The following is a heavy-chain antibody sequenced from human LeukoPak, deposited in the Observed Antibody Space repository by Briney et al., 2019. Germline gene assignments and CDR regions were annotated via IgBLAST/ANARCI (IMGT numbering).Heavy chain of an antibody. V-gene: IGHV3-64*01. Sequence: GGSLRLSCAASGFTFSSYAMHWVRQAPGXXXXYVSAISSNGGSTYYANSVKGRFTISRDDSKNTLYLQMGSPRAEDMAVYYCARDLNGDYAGDYWGQGTLVTVSS. CDR2: ISSNGGST. J-gene: IGHJ4*02. CDR1: GFTFSSYA. D-gene: IGHD4-17*01. CDR3: ARDLNGDYAGDY.